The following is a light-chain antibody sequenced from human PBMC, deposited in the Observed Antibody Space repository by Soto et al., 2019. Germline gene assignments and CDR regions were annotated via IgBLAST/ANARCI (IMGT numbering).Light chain of an antibody. J-gene: IGKJ4*01. CDR1: QTISND. CDR2: GAS. V-gene: IGKV3-15*01. CDR3: QQNNKWPPVT. Sequence: EVVMTQSPATVSVSPGEGVTLSCRASQTISNDLAWYQQKPGQAPRLLIYGASTRATGVPARFSGGGSWTEFTLTIISLQSEEFAFYYCQQNNKWPPVTFGGGTKVEIK.